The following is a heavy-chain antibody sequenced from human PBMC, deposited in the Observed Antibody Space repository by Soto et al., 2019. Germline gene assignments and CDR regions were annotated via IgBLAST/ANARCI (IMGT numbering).Heavy chain of an antibody. CDR2: MIPDSGRT. J-gene: IGHJ4*02. V-gene: IGHV1-8*01. Sequence: QVQLVQSGAEVKKPGASVKVSCKASGYTFTNHDINWVRQVPGQGLEWMGWMIPDSGRTGYAQKFQGRVTMTRNTSTSTAYMELSSLRNEDTAVYSCARGDQFGFGVDYWGQGTLVTVSS. CDR3: ARGDQFGFGVDY. D-gene: IGHD3-10*01. CDR1: GYTFTNHD.